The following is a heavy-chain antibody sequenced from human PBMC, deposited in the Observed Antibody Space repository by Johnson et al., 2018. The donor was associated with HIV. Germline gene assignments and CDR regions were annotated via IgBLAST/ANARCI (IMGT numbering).Heavy chain of an antibody. CDR3: AKDMAARTFDAFDI. Sequence: EVQLVESGGGLVQPGRSLRLSCAASGFTFDDYAMHWVRQAPGKGLEWVSGISWNSGSIGYADSVKGRFTISRDNAKNSLYLQMNSLRAEDTALYYCAKDMAARTFDAFDIWGQGTMVTVSS. CDR1: GFTFDDYA. J-gene: IGHJ3*02. V-gene: IGHV3-9*01. D-gene: IGHD6-6*01. CDR2: ISWNSGSI.